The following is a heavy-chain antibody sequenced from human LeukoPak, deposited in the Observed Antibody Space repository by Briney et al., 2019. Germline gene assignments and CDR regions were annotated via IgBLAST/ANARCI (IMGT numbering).Heavy chain of an antibody. CDR3: ARAPTSTVIYGMDV. J-gene: IGHJ6*02. CDR2: IIPVFGTA. D-gene: IGHD3-16*02. V-gene: IGHV1-69*01. Sequence: ASVKVSCKASGGTFSSYAISWVRQAPGQGLEWMGGIIPVFGTANYAQKFQGRVTITADESTSTAYMELSSLRSEDTAVYYCARAPTSTVIYGMDVWGQGTTVTVSS. CDR1: GGTFSSYA.